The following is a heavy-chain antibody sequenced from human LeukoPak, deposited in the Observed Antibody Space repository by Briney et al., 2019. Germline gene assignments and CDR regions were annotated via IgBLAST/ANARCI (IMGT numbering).Heavy chain of an antibody. V-gene: IGHV3-20*04. Sequence: GGSLRLSCAASGFTFDDYGMSWVRQAPGKGLEWVSGINWYGGSTGYADSGKGRFTISRDNAKNSLYLQMNSLRAEDTALYYCARGKTAYCGGDCYSGPFDYWGQGTLVTVSS. J-gene: IGHJ4*02. D-gene: IGHD2-21*02. CDR1: GFTFDDYG. CDR2: INWYGGST. CDR3: ARGKTAYCGGDCYSGPFDY.